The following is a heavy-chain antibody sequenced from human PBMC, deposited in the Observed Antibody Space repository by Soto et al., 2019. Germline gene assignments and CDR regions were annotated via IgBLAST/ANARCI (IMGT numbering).Heavy chain of an antibody. V-gene: IGHV3-7*03. D-gene: IGHD4-17*01. CDR1: GFNFSDYW. Sequence: GGSLRLSCEVSGFNFSDYWMSWVRQAPGKGLEWVANIKEDGNEKDYVDSVKGRFTIFRDNAKNTLYLQMNSLRAEDTAVYYCARTLYGDNVDYWGQGTLVTVSS. CDR2: IKEDGNEK. CDR3: ARTLYGDNVDY. J-gene: IGHJ4*02.